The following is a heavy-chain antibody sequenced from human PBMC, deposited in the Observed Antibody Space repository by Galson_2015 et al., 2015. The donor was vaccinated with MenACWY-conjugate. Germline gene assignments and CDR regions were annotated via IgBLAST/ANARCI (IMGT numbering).Heavy chain of an antibody. V-gene: IGHV3-74*03. Sequence: SLRLSCAASGFAFSNYCMHWVRHAPGKGLECVSRICAGGISIMYGDSVRGRFTISRDDAENTLYLQMDSLRADDTAVYFCVRGSSGWRGMDIWGQG. CDR2: ICAGGISI. D-gene: IGHD6-19*01. CDR3: VRGSSGWRGMDI. CDR1: GFAFSNYC. J-gene: IGHJ6*02.